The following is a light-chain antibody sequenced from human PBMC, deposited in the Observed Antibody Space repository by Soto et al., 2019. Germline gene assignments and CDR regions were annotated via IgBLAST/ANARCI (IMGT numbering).Light chain of an antibody. Sequence: TQSPAILSVSPGESVTLSCRASQSVISNLSWYQQKLGQAPRLLIYGASTRAADVPARFSGSGSGTEFTLTISSLQSEDFAVYYCQQYNNWPPITFGQGTRLEIK. J-gene: IGKJ5*01. V-gene: IGKV3-15*01. CDR3: QQYNNWPPIT. CDR1: QSVISN. CDR2: GAS.